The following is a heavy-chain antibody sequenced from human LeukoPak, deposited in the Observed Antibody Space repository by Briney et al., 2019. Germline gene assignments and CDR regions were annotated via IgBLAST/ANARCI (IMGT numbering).Heavy chain of an antibody. D-gene: IGHD1-1*01. CDR1: GFTFSSYS. Sequence: GGSLRLSCAASGFTFSSYSMNWVRQAPGKGLEWVSSISSSSSYIYYADSVKGRFTISRDNAKNSMYLQMTSLRAEDTAVYYCARDQTGTPDYWGQGTLVTVSS. CDR3: ARDQTGTPDY. CDR2: ISSSSSYI. J-gene: IGHJ4*02. V-gene: IGHV3-21*01.